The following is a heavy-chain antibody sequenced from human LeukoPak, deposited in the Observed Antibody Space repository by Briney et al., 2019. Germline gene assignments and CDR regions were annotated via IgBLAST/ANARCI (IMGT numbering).Heavy chain of an antibody. V-gene: IGHV3-49*03. CDR1: GFTIGDYA. CDR3: TVGATTFDY. CDR2: IRSKAYGGTT. D-gene: IGHD1-26*01. Sequence: GRSLRLSCTASGFTIGDYAMSWFRQAPGKGLEWVGFIRSKAYGGTTEYAASVKGRFTISRDDSKSIAYLQMNSLKTEDTAVYYCTVGATTFDYWGQGTLVTVSS. J-gene: IGHJ4*02.